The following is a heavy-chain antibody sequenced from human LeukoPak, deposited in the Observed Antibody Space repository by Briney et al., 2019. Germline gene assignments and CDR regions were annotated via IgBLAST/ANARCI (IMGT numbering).Heavy chain of an antibody. CDR3: ARGGYYYDSSGYYSPFGY. D-gene: IGHD3-22*01. J-gene: IGHJ4*02. V-gene: IGHV4-38-2*02. Sequence: SETLSLTCTVSGYSISSGYYWGWIRQPPGKGREWIGSIYHSGSTYYNPSLKSRVTISVDTSKNQFSLKLSSVTAADTAVYYCARGGYYYDSSGYYSPFGYWGQGTLVTVSS. CDR1: GYSISSGYY. CDR2: IYHSGST.